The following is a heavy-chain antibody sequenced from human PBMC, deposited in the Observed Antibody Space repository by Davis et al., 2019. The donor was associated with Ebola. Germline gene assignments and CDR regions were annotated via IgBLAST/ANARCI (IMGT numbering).Heavy chain of an antibody. J-gene: IGHJ6*02. CDR1: GGTFSSYA. Sequence: AASVKVSCKASGGTFSSYAISWVRQAPGQGLEWMGRIIPIPGIANYAQKFQGRVTITADKSTSTAYMELSSLRSEDTAVYYCARDRPTGGAYPYYYGMDVWGQGTTVTVSS. CDR3: ARDRPTGGAYPYYYGMDV. CDR2: IIPIPGIA. D-gene: IGHD2-8*02. V-gene: IGHV1-69*04.